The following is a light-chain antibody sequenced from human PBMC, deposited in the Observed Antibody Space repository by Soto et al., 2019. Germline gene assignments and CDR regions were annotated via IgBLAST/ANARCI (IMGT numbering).Light chain of an antibody. Sequence: QSVLTQPPSASGTPGQRVTISCSGSSSNIGRNTVKWYRQLPGTAPKLLIGSSDQRPSGVPDRFSGSQSGTSASLAISGLQSEDEADYSCTAWDDSLNAWAFGGATKLTVL. CDR2: SSD. J-gene: IGLJ3*02. CDR3: TAWDDSLNAWA. CDR1: SSNIGRNT. V-gene: IGLV1-44*01.